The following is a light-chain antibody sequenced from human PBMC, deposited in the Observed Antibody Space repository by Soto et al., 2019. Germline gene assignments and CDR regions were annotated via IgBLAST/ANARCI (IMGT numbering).Light chain of an antibody. CDR3: QQRAGSGT. J-gene: IGKJ5*01. V-gene: IGKV3-20*01. Sequence: EMVLTQSPGTLSLSPGERATLSCRASQSVSSSYLAWYQQKPGQAPRLLISGASSRATGIPDRFSGSGSGTEFTLTLSSLEPEDFAVYYCQQRAGSGTFGQGTHWRL. CDR2: GAS. CDR1: QSVSSSY.